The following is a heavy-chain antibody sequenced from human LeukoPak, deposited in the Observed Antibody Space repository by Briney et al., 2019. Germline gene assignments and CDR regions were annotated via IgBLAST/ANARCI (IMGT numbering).Heavy chain of an antibody. V-gene: IGHV3-30*18. CDR1: GFTLSSYG. Sequence: PGRSLTLSCAASGFTLSSYGMHWVRQAPGKGLEWVAVISYDGSKKYYADSVKGRFTKSRDNSKYTLYLKMNSLRAKGTAVYYWAKVGGTYYYDSGLGRGYFDYWGQGTLVTVSS. J-gene: IGHJ4*02. CDR2: ISYDGSKK. CDR3: AKVGGTYYYDSGLGRGYFDY. D-gene: IGHD3-22*01.